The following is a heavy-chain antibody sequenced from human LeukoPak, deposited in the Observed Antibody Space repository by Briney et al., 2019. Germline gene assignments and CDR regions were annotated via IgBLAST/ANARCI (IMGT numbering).Heavy chain of an antibody. D-gene: IGHD3-3*01. J-gene: IGHJ4*02. V-gene: IGHV1-18*01. CDR1: GYTFTSYG. Sequence: GASVKVSCKASGYTFTSYGISWVRQAPGQGLEWMGWISAYNGNTNYAQKLQGRVTMTTDTSTSTAYMELRSLRSDDTAVYYCARVVYDFWSGYYDHGYFDYWGQGTLVTVSS. CDR3: ARVVYDFWSGYYDHGYFDY. CDR2: ISAYNGNT.